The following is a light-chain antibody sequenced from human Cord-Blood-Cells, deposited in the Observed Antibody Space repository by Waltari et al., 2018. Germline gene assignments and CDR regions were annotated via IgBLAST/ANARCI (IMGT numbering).Light chain of an antibody. CDR1: SSDVGGYTY. V-gene: IGLV2-14*01. CDR3: SSYTSSSTWV. Sequence: QSALTQPASVSGSPGQSITISCTGTSSDVGGYTYVSWYQQHPGKAPKLMIYDVSNRASGVSNRFYGSKSGETASLTRSGLQAEEEADYYCSSYTSSSTWVFGGGTKLNVL. CDR2: DVS. J-gene: IGLJ3*02.